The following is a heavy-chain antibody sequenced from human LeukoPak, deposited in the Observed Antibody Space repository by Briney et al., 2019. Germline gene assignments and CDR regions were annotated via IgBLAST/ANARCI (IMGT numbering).Heavy chain of an antibody. D-gene: IGHD3-10*01. V-gene: IGHV3-23*01. Sequence: GGSLRLSCAASGFTFSSYAMSWVRQAPGKGLEWVPAISGSGGSTYYADSVKGRFTISRDNSKNTLYLQMNSLRAEDTAVYYCVKGSGSYYASRFDYWGQGTLVTVSS. CDR1: GFTFSSYA. J-gene: IGHJ4*02. CDR2: ISGSGGST. CDR3: VKGSGSYYASRFDY.